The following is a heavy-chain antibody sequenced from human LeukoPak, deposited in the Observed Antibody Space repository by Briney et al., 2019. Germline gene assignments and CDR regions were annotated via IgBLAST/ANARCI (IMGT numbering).Heavy chain of an antibody. J-gene: IGHJ4*02. CDR3: ARDGEGTSLSFFDY. Sequence: GGSLRLSCAASGFTFSGYSLNWVRQAPGKGLEWVSSISSGSGYIYYADSVKGRFTISRDNAKTSLYLQMNSLRAEDTAVYYCARDGEGTSLSFFDYWGLGTLVTVSS. V-gene: IGHV3-21*01. CDR1: GFTFSGYS. CDR2: ISSGSGYI. D-gene: IGHD3-10*01.